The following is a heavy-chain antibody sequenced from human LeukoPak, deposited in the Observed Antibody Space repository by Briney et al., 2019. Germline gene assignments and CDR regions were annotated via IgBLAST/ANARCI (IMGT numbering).Heavy chain of an antibody. CDR3: ARGMDIVATIDY. V-gene: IGHV3-33*01. Sequence: GGSLRLSCAASGFTFSSYGMHWVRQAPGKGLEWGAVIWYDGSNKYYADSVKGRFTISRDNSKNTLYLQMNSLRAEDTAVYYCARGMDIVATIDYWGQGTLVTVSS. D-gene: IGHD5-12*01. CDR2: IWYDGSNK. J-gene: IGHJ4*02. CDR1: GFTFSSYG.